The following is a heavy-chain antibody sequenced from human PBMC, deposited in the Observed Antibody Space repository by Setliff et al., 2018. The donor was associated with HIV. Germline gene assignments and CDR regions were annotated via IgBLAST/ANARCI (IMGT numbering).Heavy chain of an antibody. CDR1: GYTFNDYY. J-gene: IGHJ4*02. D-gene: IGHD3-16*02. CDR2: INPSDNRT. Sequence: GASVKVSCKASGYTFNDYYMHWVRQAPGQGLEWMGIINPSDNRTYYAQKFQGRVTMTRDTSTSSVYMVLRSLRSEDTAVYYCARAYYDSVWGSHRYRFYYFDYWGQGSLVTVSS. V-gene: IGHV1-46*02. CDR3: ARAYYDSVWGSHRYRFYYFDY.